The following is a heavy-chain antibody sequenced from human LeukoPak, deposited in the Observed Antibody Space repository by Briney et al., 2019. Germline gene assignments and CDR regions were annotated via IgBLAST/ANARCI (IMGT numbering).Heavy chain of an antibody. CDR3: GRDSAVITEEMAW. CDR1: GYTFTGYY. V-gene: IGHV1-2*06. J-gene: IGHJ4*02. CDR2: INPNSGGT. D-gene: IGHD5-24*01. Sequence: ASVKVSCKASGYTFTGYYMHWVRQAPGQGLEWMGRINPNSGGTNYAQKFQGRVTMTRDTSISTAYMELSRLRSDDTAVYYCGRDSAVITEEMAWWGQGTLVTVSS.